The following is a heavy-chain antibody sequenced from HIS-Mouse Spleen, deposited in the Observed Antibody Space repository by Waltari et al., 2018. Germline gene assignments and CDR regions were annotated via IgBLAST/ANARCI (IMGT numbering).Heavy chain of an antibody. CDR2: INHSGST. J-gene: IGHJ3*02. D-gene: IGHD1-1*01. CDR1: GGSFSGYY. CDR3: ARGRFHSWNDAFDI. V-gene: IGHV4-34*01. Sequence: QVQLQQWGAGLLKPSETLSLTCAVYGGSFSGYYWSWIRQPPGKGLEWIGEINHSGSTNYNPSIKGRFTISVDTSKNQFSRKLSSVTAADTAVYYCARGRFHSWNDAFDIWGQGTMVTVSS.